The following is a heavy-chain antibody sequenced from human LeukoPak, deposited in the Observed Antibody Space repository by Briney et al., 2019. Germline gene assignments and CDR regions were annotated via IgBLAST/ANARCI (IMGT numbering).Heavy chain of an antibody. D-gene: IGHD6-13*01. V-gene: IGHV3-21*01. CDR2: ISSSSSYI. CDR3: ARAQQPGYMDV. CDR1: GFTFDTYS. J-gene: IGHJ6*03. Sequence: GGSLRLSCATSGFTFDTYSMNWVRQAPGKGLEWVSSISSSSSYIYYADSVKGRFTISRDNAKNSLYLQMNSLRAEDTAVYYCARAQQPGYMDVWGKGTTVTVSS.